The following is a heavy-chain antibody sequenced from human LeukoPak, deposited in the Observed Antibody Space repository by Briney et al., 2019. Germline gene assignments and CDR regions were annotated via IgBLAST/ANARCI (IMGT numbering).Heavy chain of an antibody. D-gene: IGHD3-22*01. CDR3: ARQNGNYYDSSGPLDY. J-gene: IGHJ4*02. Sequence: PSETLSLTCTVSGGSISSSSYYWGWIRQPPGKGLEWIGSIYYSGSTYYNPSLKSRVTISVDTSKNQFSLKLSPVTAADTAVYYCARQNGNYYDSSGPLDYWGQGTLVTVSS. CDR2: IYYSGST. V-gene: IGHV4-39*07. CDR1: GGSISSSSYY.